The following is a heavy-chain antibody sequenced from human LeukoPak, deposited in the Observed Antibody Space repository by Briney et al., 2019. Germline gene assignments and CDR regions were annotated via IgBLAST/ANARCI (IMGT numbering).Heavy chain of an antibody. D-gene: IGHD3-22*01. CDR2: IIPIFGTA. J-gene: IGHJ4*02. Sequence: GSSVKVSCKASGGTFSSYAISWVRQAPGQGLEWMGGIIPIFGTANYAQKFQGRVTITADESTSTAYMELSSLRSEDTAVYYCAGGDNYYDSSGYPPFDYWGQGTLVTVSS. V-gene: IGHV1-69*01. CDR3: AGGDNYYDSSGYPPFDY. CDR1: GGTFSSYA.